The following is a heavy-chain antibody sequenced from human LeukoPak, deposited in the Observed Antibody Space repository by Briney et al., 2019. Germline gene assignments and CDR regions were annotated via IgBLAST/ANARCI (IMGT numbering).Heavy chain of an antibody. Sequence: GGSLRLSCAASRFTFSSYSMNWVRQAPGKGLEWVSSISSSSSYIYYADSVKGRFTISRDNAKNSLYLQMNSLRAEDTAVYYCARDLNYDSSGYPGNWGQGTLVTVSS. CDR2: ISSSSSYI. V-gene: IGHV3-21*01. CDR1: RFTFSSYS. D-gene: IGHD3-22*01. J-gene: IGHJ4*02. CDR3: ARDLNYDSSGYPGN.